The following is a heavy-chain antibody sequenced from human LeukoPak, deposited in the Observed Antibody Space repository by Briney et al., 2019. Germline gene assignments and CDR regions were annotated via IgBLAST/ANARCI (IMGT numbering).Heavy chain of an antibody. CDR3: ARGAQDYDFWSDRNYYYYGMDV. V-gene: IGHV1-24*01. CDR2: FDPEDGET. CDR1: GYTLTELS. D-gene: IGHD3-3*01. Sequence: ASVKVSCKVSGYTLTELSMHWVRQAPGKGLEWMGGFDPEDGETIYAQKFQGRVTMTEDTSTDTAYMELSSLRSEDTAVYYCARGAQDYDFWSDRNYYYYGMDVWGQGTTVTVSS. J-gene: IGHJ6*02.